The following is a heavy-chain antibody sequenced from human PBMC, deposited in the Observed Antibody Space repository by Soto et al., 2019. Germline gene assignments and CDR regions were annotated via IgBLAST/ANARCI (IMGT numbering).Heavy chain of an antibody. Sequence: QVQLVQSGAEVKKPGSSVKVSCKASGGTFSNYAISWVRQAPGQGLEWMGGIIPIFGTANYAQKFQGRVTITADESTSTAYMELSSLRSEDTAVYYCARPLTPYCSGGRCYSGLDYWGQGNLVTVSS. CDR1: GGTFSNYA. J-gene: IGHJ4*02. CDR2: IIPIFGTA. CDR3: ARPLTPYCSGGRCYSGLDY. V-gene: IGHV1-69*12. D-gene: IGHD2-15*01.